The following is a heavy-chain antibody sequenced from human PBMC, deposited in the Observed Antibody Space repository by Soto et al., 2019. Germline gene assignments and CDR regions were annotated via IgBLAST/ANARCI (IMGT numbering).Heavy chain of an antibody. J-gene: IGHJ6*02. D-gene: IGHD3-16*01. Sequence: GGSLRLSCAASGFTFSSYGMHWVRQAPGKGLEWVAVISYDGSNKYYADSVKGRFTISRDNSKNTLYLQMNSLRAEDTAVYYCAKGAVTPPWGYYYYGMDVWGQGTTVTVSS. CDR1: GFTFSSYG. CDR3: AKGAVTPPWGYYYYGMDV. V-gene: IGHV3-30*18. CDR2: ISYDGSNK.